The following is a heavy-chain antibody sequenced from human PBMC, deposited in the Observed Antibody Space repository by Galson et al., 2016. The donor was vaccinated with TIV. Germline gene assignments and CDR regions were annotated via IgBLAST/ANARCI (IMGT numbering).Heavy chain of an antibody. CDR3: AKSGDSRSIDS. CDR2: ILYDGSSQ. CDR1: AFTFSHFG. D-gene: IGHD3-22*01. V-gene: IGHV3-30*18. Sequence: SLRLSCAASAFTFSHFGMHWVRQSPGKGLEWLAVILYDGSSQFYADSVEGRFAISRDNSKNTLYLQMNSLGAEDTALYYCAKSGDSRSIDSWGQGTLVIVSS. J-gene: IGHJ4*02.